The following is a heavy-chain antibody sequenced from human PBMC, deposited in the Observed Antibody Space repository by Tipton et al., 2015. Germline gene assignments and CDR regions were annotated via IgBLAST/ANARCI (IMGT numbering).Heavy chain of an antibody. CDR3: ARHPTVWIQLD. D-gene: IGHD5-18*01. Sequence: TLSLTCAVYGGSLSGYYWSWIRQPPGKGLEWVGEINDAATTNYKSSLKSRVTISVDTSKNQFSLKVNSVTAADTAVYFCARHPTVWIQLDWGQGTLVTVSS. V-gene: IGHV4-34*01. CDR1: GGSLSGYY. CDR2: INDAATT. J-gene: IGHJ4*02.